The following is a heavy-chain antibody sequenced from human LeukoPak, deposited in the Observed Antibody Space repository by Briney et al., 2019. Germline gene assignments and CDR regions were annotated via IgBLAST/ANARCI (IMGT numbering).Heavy chain of an antibody. V-gene: IGHV4-34*01. D-gene: IGHD5-18*01. CDR2: INHSGST. CDR1: GGSFSGYY. CDR3: ARVPGRKGLWLGDYYYYMGV. Sequence: SETLSLTCAVYGGSFSGYYWSWVRQPPGKGLEWIGEINHSGSTNYNPSLKSRDTISVDTSKNQFSLKLSSVTAADTAVYHCARVPGRKGLWLGDYYYYMGVWGKGTTVTVSS. J-gene: IGHJ6*03.